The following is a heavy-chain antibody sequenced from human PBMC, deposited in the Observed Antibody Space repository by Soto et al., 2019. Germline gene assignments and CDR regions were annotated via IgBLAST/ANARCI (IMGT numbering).Heavy chain of an antibody. V-gene: IGHV4-31*03. CDR1: GGSISIGGYY. Sequence: QVQLLESGPGLVKPSQTLSLTCTVSGGSISIGGYYWSWIRQHPGKGLEWIGYIYYSGVTYYSPSLKSRVTIPIDTSKNQFSLKLSSVTAADTAVYYCAGGVLYWGQGTLVTVSS. CDR2: IYYSGVT. J-gene: IGHJ4*02. CDR3: AGGVLY.